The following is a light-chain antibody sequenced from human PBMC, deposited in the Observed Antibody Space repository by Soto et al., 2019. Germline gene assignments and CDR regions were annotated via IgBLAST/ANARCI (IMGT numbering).Light chain of an antibody. CDR1: YSNIGAGYD. J-gene: IGLJ2*01. CDR3: QSYDRSLNGVV. Sequence: QSVLTQPPSVSGAPGQGVTISCTGSYSNIGAGYDVHWYQQLPGTAPKLLIYGNTNRPSGVPDRISGSVSGTSASLDITGLQAEDEGDYYCQSYDRSLNGVVFGGGTQLTVL. V-gene: IGLV1-40*01. CDR2: GNT.